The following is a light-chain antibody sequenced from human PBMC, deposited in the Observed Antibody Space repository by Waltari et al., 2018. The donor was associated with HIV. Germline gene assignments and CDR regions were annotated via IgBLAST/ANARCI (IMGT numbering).Light chain of an antibody. CDR3: VTWDDSLRGVV. CDR2: RND. Sequence: SVVTQPPSASGTPGQRVTISCSGNTSNIGSNYVFWYQHLPGTAPKLLIHRNDQRPSGVPDRFSGSTSGTSASLAISGLRSEDEADYYCVTWDDSLRGVVFGGWTKVAVL. CDR1: TSNIGSNY. V-gene: IGLV1-47*01. J-gene: IGLJ2*01.